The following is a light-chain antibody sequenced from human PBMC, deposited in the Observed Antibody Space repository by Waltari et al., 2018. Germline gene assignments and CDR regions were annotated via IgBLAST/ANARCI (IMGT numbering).Light chain of an antibody. V-gene: IGLV3-1*01. CDR3: QAWDTSTVV. Sequence: SYELTQPSSVSVSPGQTASITCSGYNLGSKYVSWFQQRPGQSPVLVIYHDSERPSGIPERFSGSNSGDTATLTISGTQAMDEAEYFCQAWDTSTVVFGGGTELTVL. CDR2: HDS. CDR1: NLGSKY. J-gene: IGLJ3*02.